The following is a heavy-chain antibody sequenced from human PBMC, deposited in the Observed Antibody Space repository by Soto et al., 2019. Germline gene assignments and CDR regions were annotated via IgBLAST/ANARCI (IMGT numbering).Heavy chain of an antibody. D-gene: IGHD2-21*01. CDR2: ISTDNGNT. J-gene: IGHJ6*02. CDR3: ARDVPDTSLFFYYYGMDV. CDR1: GYSFTSYG. V-gene: IGHV1-18*01. Sequence: QVHLVQSGAEVRKPGASVKVSCKASGYSFTSYGISWVRQAPGQGLEWMGGISTDNGNTNYAHNLQGRVSMTIDPSTSTAYMDLWSLGSDDTAVYYCARDVPDTSLFFYYYGMDVWGQGTTVTVSS.